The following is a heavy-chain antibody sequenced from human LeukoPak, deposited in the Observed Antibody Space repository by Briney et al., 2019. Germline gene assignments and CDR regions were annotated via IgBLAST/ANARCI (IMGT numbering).Heavy chain of an antibody. CDR3: AKGGLGYYDFWSGYRDYFDY. J-gene: IGHJ4*02. CDR1: GFTLSSYA. V-gene: IGHV3-23*01. CDR2: ISGSGSST. Sequence: GGSLRLSCAASGFTLSSYAMSWVRQAPGKGLEWVSAISGSGSSTYYADSVKGRFTISRDNSKNTLYVQMNSLRAEDTAVYYCAKGGLGYYDFWSGYRDYFDYWGQGTLVTVSS. D-gene: IGHD3-3*01.